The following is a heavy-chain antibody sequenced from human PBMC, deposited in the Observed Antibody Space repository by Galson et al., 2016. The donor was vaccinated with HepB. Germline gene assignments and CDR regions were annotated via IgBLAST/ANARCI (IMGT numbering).Heavy chain of an antibody. CDR3: AGGDYFWIGFSIPYYFDY. V-gene: IGHV4-59*01. CDR1: GGSISSYY. D-gene: IGHD3-3*01. J-gene: IGHJ4*02. CDR2: LYFSGRT. Sequence: SETLSLTCTVSGGSISSYYWSWIRQPPGKGMEWIGYLYFSGRTNYNPSLRGRVTISVETSKNQFSLKLSSVTAADTAVYYCAGGDYFWIGFSIPYYFDYWGQGTLVTVSS.